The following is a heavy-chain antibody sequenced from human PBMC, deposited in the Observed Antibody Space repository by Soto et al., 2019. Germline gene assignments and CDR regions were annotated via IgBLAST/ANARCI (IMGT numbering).Heavy chain of an antibody. D-gene: IGHD2-2*01. J-gene: IGHJ6*03. Sequence: GGSLRLSCAASGFTFSSYAMSWVRQAPGKGLEWVSAISGSGGSTYYADSVKGRFTISRDNSKNTLFLQMNSLRAEDTAVYYCAKGGYCSSTSCYVYYYYYMDVWGKGTTVTVSS. CDR1: GFTFSSYA. V-gene: IGHV3-23*01. CDR2: ISGSGGST. CDR3: AKGGYCSSTSCYVYYYYYMDV.